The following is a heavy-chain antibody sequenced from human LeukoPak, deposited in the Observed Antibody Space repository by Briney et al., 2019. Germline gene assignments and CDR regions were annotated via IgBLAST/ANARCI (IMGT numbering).Heavy chain of an antibody. D-gene: IGHD3-22*01. Sequence: GGSLRLSCAASGFTFSSYAMSGVRQAPGEGVEWVSAMGGSGGSTYCADSVRGRSTISRDNSNNTVYVQMNSLRAEDTAIYYCTRAAGEGGYYLPVNYWGQGTLLPVSS. CDR3: TRAAGEGGYYLPVNY. CDR2: MGGSGGST. J-gene: IGHJ4*02. CDR1: GFTFSSYA. V-gene: IGHV3-23*01.